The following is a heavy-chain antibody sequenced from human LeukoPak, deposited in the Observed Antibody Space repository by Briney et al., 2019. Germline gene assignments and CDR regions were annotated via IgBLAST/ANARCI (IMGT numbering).Heavy chain of an antibody. CDR3: ARVRRATVTTWGFDY. Sequence: GGSLRLSCAASGFTFSSYSMNWVRQAPGKGLEWVSSISSSSSYIYYADSVKGRFTISRDNAKNSLYLQMNSLRAEDTAVYYCARVRRATVTTWGFDYWGQGTLVTVSS. V-gene: IGHV3-21*04. D-gene: IGHD4-17*01. J-gene: IGHJ4*02. CDR2: ISSSSSYI. CDR1: GFTFSSYS.